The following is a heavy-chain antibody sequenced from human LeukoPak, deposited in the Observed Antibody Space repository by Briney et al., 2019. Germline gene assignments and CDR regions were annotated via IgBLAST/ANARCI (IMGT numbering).Heavy chain of an antibody. D-gene: IGHD2-2*01. CDR2: ISGSGGST. V-gene: IGHV3-23*01. Sequence: HPGGPLRLSCGACGFTFSSYAMSWVRQAPGKGLEGVSAISGSGGSTYYADSVKGLFTISRENSKNTLYLQMNSLRAEDTAVYYCAKAGYRAIVVVPAAMSLDYWGQGTLVTVSS. J-gene: IGHJ4*02. CDR1: GFTFSSYA. CDR3: AKAGYRAIVVVPAAMSLDY.